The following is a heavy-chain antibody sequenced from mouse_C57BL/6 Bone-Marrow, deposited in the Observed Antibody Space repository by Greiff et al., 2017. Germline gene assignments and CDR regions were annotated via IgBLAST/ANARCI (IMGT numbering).Heavy chain of an antibody. D-gene: IGHD2-3*01. CDR1: GYTFTSYW. J-gene: IGHJ2*01. CDR2: IDPNSGGT. V-gene: IGHV1-72*01. Sequence: VQLQQPGAELVKPGASVKLSCKASGYTFTSYWMHWVKQRPGRGLEWIGRIDPNSGGTKYNEKFKSKATLTVVKPSSTAYMQLSSLTSEDSAVYYCARSRWLLPYYFDYWGQGTTLTVSS. CDR3: ARSRWLLPYYFDY.